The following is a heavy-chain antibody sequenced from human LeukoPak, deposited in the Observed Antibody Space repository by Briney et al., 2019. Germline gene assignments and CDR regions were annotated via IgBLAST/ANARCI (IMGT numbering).Heavy chain of an antibody. CDR2: TYYRSKRYN. CDR3: ARDGYSSGWYDWFDP. J-gene: IGHJ5*02. V-gene: IGHV6-1*01. D-gene: IGHD6-19*01. Sequence: SQTLSLTCAISGDSVSSNSAAWNWITQSPSRGLEWLGRTYYRSKRYNDSAVSVKSRITINPDPSKNQFSLQLNSVPPEDTAVYYCARDGYSSGWYDWFDPWGQGTLVTVSS. CDR1: GDSVSSNSAA.